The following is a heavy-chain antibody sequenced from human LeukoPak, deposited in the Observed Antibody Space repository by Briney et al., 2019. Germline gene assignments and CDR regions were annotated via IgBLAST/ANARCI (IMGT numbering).Heavy chain of an antibody. J-gene: IGHJ4*02. D-gene: IGHD5-24*01. CDR2: ISYDGSNK. CDR3: ARGGDGYNSFDY. CDR1: GFTFSSYA. Sequence: GGSLRLSCAASGFTFSSYAMHWVRQAPGKGLEWVAVISYDGSNKYYADSVKGRLTISRDNSKNTLYLQMNSLRAEDTAVYYCARGGDGYNSFDYWGQGTLVTVSS. V-gene: IGHV3-30-3*01.